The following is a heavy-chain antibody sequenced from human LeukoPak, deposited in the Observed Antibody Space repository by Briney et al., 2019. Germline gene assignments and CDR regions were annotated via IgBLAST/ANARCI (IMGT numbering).Heavy chain of an antibody. V-gene: IGHV4-59*01. J-gene: IGHJ4*02. CDR1: GGSISSYY. D-gene: IGHD2-2*01. CDR3: TRASSWGGHRGY. Sequence: SETLSLTCTVSGGSISSYYWSWIRQPPGKGLEWIGYIYSSGSTNYNPSLKSRVTISVDKTKNQFSLQLSYVTAADTAVYCCTRASSWGGHRGYWGQGTLVTVS. CDR2: IYSSGST.